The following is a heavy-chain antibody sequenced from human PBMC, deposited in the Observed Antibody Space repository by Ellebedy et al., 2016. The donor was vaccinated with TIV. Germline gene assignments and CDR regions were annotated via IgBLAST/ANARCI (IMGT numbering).Heavy chain of an antibody. J-gene: IGHJ4*02. CDR2: IYTSGST. Sequence: MPSETLSLTCAVYGGSFSGYYWSWIRQPAGKGLEWIGRIYTSGSTNYNPSLKSRVTMSVDTSKNQFSLKLSSVTAADTAVYYCARRGDYGSYFDYWGQGTLVTVSS. CDR1: GGSFSGYY. CDR3: ARRGDYGSYFDY. D-gene: IGHD4-17*01. V-gene: IGHV4-59*10.